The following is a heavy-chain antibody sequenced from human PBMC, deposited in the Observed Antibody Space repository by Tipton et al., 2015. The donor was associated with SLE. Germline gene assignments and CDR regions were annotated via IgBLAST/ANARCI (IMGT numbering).Heavy chain of an antibody. D-gene: IGHD6-13*01. V-gene: IGHV4-59*08. CDR3: ARDSSSWSFYGMDV. CDR1: GGSISSYY. Sequence: LRLSCTVSGGSISSYYWSWIRQPPGKGLEWIGYIYYSGSTNYNPSLKSRVTISVDTSKNQFSLKLSSVTAADTAVYYCARDSSSWSFYGMDVWGQGTTVTVSS. CDR2: IYYSGST. J-gene: IGHJ6*02.